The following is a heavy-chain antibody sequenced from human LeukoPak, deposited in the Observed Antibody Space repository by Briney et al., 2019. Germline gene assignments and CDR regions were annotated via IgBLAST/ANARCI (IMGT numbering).Heavy chain of an antibody. CDR2: ISAYNGNT. Sequence: GASVRVSCKTAGYIFTSQGISWVRQAPGQGLEWMGWISAYNGNTNYAQKLQGRVTMTTDTSTSTAYMELRSLRSDDTAVYYCARGDRVWFDPWGQGTLVTVSS. V-gene: IGHV1-18*01. J-gene: IGHJ5*02. CDR1: GYIFTSQG. CDR3: ARGDRVWFDP. D-gene: IGHD5-12*01.